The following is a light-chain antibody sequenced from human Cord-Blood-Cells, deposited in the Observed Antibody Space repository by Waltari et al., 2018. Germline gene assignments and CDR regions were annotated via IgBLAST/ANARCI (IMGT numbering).Light chain of an antibody. V-gene: IGLV2-14*01. CDR1: RSAVGGYNY. Sequence: QSALTQPASVSGSPGQSITISCTGTRSAVGGYNYAPWYQQHPGKAPKLMIYEVSNRPSGVSNRFSGSKSGNTASLTISGLQAEDEADYYCSSYTSSSTLYVFGTGTKVTVL. CDR2: EVS. J-gene: IGLJ1*01. CDR3: SSYTSSSTLYV.